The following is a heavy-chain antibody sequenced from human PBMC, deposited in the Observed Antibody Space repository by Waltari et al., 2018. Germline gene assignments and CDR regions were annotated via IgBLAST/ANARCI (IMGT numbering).Heavy chain of an antibody. V-gene: IGHV1-3*01. D-gene: IGHD6-19*01. CDR3: ARDPIAVTWFDP. Sequence: QVQLVQSGAEVKKPGASVKVSCKASGYTFTSYAMHWVRQAPGQRLEWMGWINAGNGNTKYSQKFQGRVTITRDTSASTAYMELSSLRSEDTAVYYCARDPIAVTWFDPWGQGTLVIVSS. J-gene: IGHJ5*02. CDR1: GYTFTSYA. CDR2: INAGNGNT.